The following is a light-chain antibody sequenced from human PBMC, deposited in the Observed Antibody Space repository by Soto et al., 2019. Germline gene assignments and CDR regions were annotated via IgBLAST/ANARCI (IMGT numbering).Light chain of an antibody. CDR1: ASIANY. J-gene: IGKJ2*01. Sequence: DIQMTQSPSSLSASVGDRVTITCRASASIANYLNWYQQKPGKAPNLLIYAASTLQTGVPSRFSGSGSGTDFTLTISSLQTEDFATYFCHQSYISPYTFGQGTKLDI. V-gene: IGKV1-39*01. CDR2: AAS. CDR3: HQSYISPYT.